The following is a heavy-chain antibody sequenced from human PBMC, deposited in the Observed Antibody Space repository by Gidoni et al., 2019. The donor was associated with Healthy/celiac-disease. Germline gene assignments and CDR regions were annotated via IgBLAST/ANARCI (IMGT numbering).Heavy chain of an antibody. D-gene: IGHD6-19*01. V-gene: IGHV3-49*05. Sequence: EVQLVESGGGLVKPGRSLRLSCTATGYPLGDYAMSWFRQAPGKGLEWVGFMRSKAYGETTEYSASVKCRFTISRDDSTSIAYLQMNSLKTEDTAVYYCTREAAVAGPSDYWGQGTLVTVSS. CDR3: TREAAVAGPSDY. CDR1: GYPLGDYA. J-gene: IGHJ4*02. CDR2: MRSKAYGETT.